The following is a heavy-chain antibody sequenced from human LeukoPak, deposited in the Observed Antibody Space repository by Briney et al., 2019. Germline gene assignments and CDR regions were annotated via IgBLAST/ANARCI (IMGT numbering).Heavy chain of an antibody. J-gene: IGHJ4*02. V-gene: IGHV3-30*02. CDR1: GLPFNIYG. D-gene: IGHD3-22*01. Sequence: GGSLRLSCTASGLPFNIYGFHWARQAPGKGLDWMAFIRYDGSNKYYADSVNGRFTISRENSKNTLFLQMHSLRAEDTAVYYCGKSIGYDSNGPPYDWGEGTLVTVSS. CDR2: IRYDGSNK. CDR3: GKSIGYDSNGPPYD.